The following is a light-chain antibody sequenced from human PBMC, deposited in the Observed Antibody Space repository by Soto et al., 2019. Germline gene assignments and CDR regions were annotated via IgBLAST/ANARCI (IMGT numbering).Light chain of an antibody. CDR2: DAS. Sequence: EIVLTQSPGTQSLSPGERATLSCRASQSVSNNYVAWYQQNPGQPPRLLIYDASNGATSIPARFSGSGSGTDYTLTISSLEPEDFAVYYWQQRSKWPTFGGGTKVDIK. CDR3: QQRSKWPT. J-gene: IGKJ4*01. V-gene: IGKV3-11*01. CDR1: QSVSNNY.